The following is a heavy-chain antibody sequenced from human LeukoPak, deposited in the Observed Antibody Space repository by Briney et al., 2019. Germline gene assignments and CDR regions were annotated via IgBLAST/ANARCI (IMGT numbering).Heavy chain of an antibody. CDR1: AFTVIDYY. CDR2: ISISGSTI. V-gene: IGHV3-11*01. CDR3: ARENYYYTDV. Sequence: GGSLRLSCSAAAFTVIDYYMGWIRQAPGKWLEWGSYISISGSTISYADSVKCRFPISRDNAKNSLYLPLNSLRAEATGVYSCARENYYYTDVWGTGTTVTVSS. J-gene: IGHJ6*03.